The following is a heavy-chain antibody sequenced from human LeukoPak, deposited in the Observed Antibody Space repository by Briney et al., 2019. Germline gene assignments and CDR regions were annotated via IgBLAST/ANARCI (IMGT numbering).Heavy chain of an antibody. Sequence: VSGPTLVNPTQTLTLTCTFSGFSLSTSGVSVGWIRQPPRKALEWVALIYWDDDKRYSSSLKSRLTITKDTSKNQVVLTMTNMDPVDTATYYCAQSGYTYGPLGYWGQGTLVTVSS. J-gene: IGHJ4*02. CDR2: IYWDDDK. CDR3: AQSGYTYGPLGY. D-gene: IGHD5-18*01. V-gene: IGHV2-5*02. CDR1: GFSLSTSGVS.